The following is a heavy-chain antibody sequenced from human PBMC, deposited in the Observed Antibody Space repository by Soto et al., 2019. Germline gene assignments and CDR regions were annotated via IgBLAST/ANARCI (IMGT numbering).Heavy chain of an antibody. CDR3: ASLPYSGGYFEY. CDR1: GVSFSGYY. CDR2: VNHRGST. D-gene: IGHD1-26*01. V-gene: IGHV4-34*01. J-gene: IGHJ4*02. Sequence: SATLSLTWAVYGVSFSGYYWSWILQPPGKGLEWIGEVNHRGSTNHNPSLKSRVTISVDRSKNQFSLKLSSVTAADTAVYYCASLPYSGGYFEYWGQGTPFTVSS.